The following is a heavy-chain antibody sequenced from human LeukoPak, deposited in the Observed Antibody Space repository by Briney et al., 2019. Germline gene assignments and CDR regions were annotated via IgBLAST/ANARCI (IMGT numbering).Heavy chain of an antibody. CDR2: INPGGGST. V-gene: IGHV1-46*01. J-gene: IGHJ3*02. D-gene: IGHD1-26*01. Sequence: ASVKVSCKASGYTFTGYYMHWVRQAPGQGLEWMGIINPGGGSTSYAQKFQGRVTMTRDMSTSTVYMELSSLRSEDTAVYYCARDGGYYDRAFDIWGQGTMVTVSS. CDR1: GYTFTGYY. CDR3: ARDGGYYDRAFDI.